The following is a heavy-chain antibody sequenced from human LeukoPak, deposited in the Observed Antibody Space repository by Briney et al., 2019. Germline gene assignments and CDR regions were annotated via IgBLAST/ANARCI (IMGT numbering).Heavy chain of an antibody. CDR3: SQGLLRCGCYYSLFVYFHC. Sequence: GGSLRLSCAASGFTFSSHPMSWVRQAPGKGLEWVSVISGSGGSRSSADSATGRFTISRDNSNNTMYPQLNSLRAADTALSYCSQGLLRCGCYYSLFVYFHCLGQGTLVSVCS. CDR2: ISGSGGSR. D-gene: IGHD1-26*01. V-gene: IGHV3-23*01. J-gene: IGHJ4*02. CDR1: GFTFSSHP.